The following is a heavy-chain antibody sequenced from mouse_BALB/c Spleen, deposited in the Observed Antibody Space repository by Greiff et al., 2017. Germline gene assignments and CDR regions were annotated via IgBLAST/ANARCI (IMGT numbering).Heavy chain of an antibody. CDR1: GFTFSSFG. CDR2: ISSGSSTI. Sequence: EVKVVESGGGLVQPGGSRKLSCAASGFTFSSFGMHWVRQAPEKGLEWVAYISSGSSTIYYADTVKGRFTISRDNPKNTLFLQMTSLRSEDTAMYYCARSRGSSYAWFAYWGRGTLVTVSA. D-gene: IGHD1-1*01. J-gene: IGHJ3*01. V-gene: IGHV5-17*02. CDR3: ARSRGSSYAWFAY.